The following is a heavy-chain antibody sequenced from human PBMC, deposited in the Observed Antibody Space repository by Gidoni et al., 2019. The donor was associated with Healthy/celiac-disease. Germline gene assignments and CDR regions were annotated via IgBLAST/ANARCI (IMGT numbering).Heavy chain of an antibody. CDR1: GFTFSSYS. Sequence: EVQLVESGGGLVKPGWSLSLSCSASGFTFSSYSMNWGRQAPGKGLEWVSSISSSSSYIYYADSVKGRFTISRDNAKNSLYLQMNSLRAEDTAVYYCARGRSYGIAVGRFDPWGQGTLVTVSS. D-gene: IGHD6-19*01. J-gene: IGHJ5*02. V-gene: IGHV3-21*01. CDR3: ARGRSYGIAVGRFDP. CDR2: ISSSSSYI.